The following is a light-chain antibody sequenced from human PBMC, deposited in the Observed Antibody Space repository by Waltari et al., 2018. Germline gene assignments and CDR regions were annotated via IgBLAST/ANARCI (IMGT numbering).Light chain of an antibody. V-gene: IGKV3-20*01. CDR3: RQYGSSPMYT. CDR1: QSVISSY. J-gene: IGKJ2*01. CDR2: GAS. Sequence: EIVLTQSPGTLSLSPGDRATLSCRASQSVISSYLAWHQQKPGQAPRLHIYGASSRATVIPDRFSGSGSGTDFTLTISRLEPEDFAVYYCRQYGSSPMYTFGQGTKLEIK.